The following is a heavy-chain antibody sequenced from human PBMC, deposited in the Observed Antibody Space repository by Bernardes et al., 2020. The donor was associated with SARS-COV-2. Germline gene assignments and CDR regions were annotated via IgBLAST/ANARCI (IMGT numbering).Heavy chain of an antibody. J-gene: IGHJ4*01. D-gene: IGHD6-19*01. CDR2: ISGSGGST. CDR3: VKDGSGWSHFDY. Sequence: GGSLRLSCAASGFTFANSVMSWVRQAPGKGLEWVSGISGSGGSTYYADSVKGRFTISRDNSKNTLYLQMKSLRVEDTAIYYCVKDGSGWSHFDYWGPGPLVTVSS. CDR1: GFTFANSV. V-gene: IGHV3-23*01.